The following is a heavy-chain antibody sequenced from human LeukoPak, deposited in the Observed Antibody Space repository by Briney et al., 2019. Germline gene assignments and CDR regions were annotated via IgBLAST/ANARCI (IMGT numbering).Heavy chain of an antibody. D-gene: IGHD3-10*01. CDR3: ARDNYYGSGSYSRYFDY. J-gene: IGHJ4*02. Sequence: PSETLSLTCTVSGGTISRYYWSWIRQSPGKGLEWIGYIYSSGSTNSSPSLKSRVSISVDTSKNQFSLKLSSVTAADTAVYYCARDNYYGSGSYSRYFDYWGQGTLVTVSS. V-gene: IGHV4-59*01. CDR2: IYSSGST. CDR1: GGTISRYY.